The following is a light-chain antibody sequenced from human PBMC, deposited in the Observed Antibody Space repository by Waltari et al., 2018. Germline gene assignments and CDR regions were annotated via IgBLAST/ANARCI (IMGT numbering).Light chain of an antibody. J-gene: IGLJ1*01. V-gene: IGLV2-14*01. CDR3: SSYTSSLTYV. CDR1: SIDVGGSNY. CDR2: GVT. Sequence: QSALTQPASVSGSPGQSIPTPCTGTSIDVGGSNYVSWSQQHPGKAPKPLIYGVTNRPSGVSDRFSGSKSGNTASLTISGLQAEDEADYSCSSYTSSLTYVFGTGTKVTVL.